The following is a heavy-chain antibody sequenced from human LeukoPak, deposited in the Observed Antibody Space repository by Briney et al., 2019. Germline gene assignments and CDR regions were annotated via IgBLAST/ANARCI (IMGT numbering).Heavy chain of an antibody. D-gene: IGHD3-10*01. J-gene: IGHJ4*02. V-gene: IGHV4-59*08. CDR2: IYYSGST. Sequence: PSETLSLTCTVSGGSISSYYWSWIRQPPGKGLEWIGYIYYSGSTNYNPSLKSRVTISVDTSKNQFSLKLSSVTAADTAVYYCARLLKDYYGSGSYYSDYWGQGTLVTVSS. CDR3: ARLLKDYYGSGSYYSDY. CDR1: GGSISSYY.